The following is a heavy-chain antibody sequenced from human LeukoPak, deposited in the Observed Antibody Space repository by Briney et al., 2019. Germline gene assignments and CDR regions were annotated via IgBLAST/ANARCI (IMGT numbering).Heavy chain of an antibody. J-gene: IGHJ5*02. CDR1: GFTFSSYG. Sequence: GGSLRLSCAASGFTFSSYGMSWVRQAPGKGLEWVSAVSSSGGTTYYADSVKGRFTISRDNSKNTLSLQMNSLRAEDTAVYYCARDGRLEDYDFWSGYSRRLNNWFDPWGQGTLVTVSS. V-gene: IGHV3-23*01. D-gene: IGHD3-3*01. CDR2: VSSSGGTT. CDR3: ARDGRLEDYDFWSGYSRRLNNWFDP.